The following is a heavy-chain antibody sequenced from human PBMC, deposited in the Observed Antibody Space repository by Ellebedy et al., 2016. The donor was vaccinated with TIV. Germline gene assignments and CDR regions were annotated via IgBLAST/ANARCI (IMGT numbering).Heavy chain of an antibody. CDR1: GFTFSSYW. CDR2: INSDGSST. J-gene: IGHJ6*02. CDR3: ARDYYESSGYTLYDYYYYGMDV. Sequence: GESLKISCAASGFTFSSYWMHWVRQAPGKGLEWVSRINSDGSSTSYADSVKGRFTISRDNAKNTLYLQMNSLRAEDTAVYYCARDYYESSGYTLYDYYYYGMDVWGQGTTVTVSS. D-gene: IGHD3-22*01. V-gene: IGHV3-74*01.